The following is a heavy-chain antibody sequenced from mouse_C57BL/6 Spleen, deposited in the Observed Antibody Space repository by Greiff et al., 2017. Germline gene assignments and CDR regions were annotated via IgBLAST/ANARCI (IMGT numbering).Heavy chain of an antibody. CDR2: IYPSDSDT. V-gene: IGHV1-61*01. CDR3: ARRHLRLHYAMDY. J-gene: IGHJ4*01. D-gene: IGHD3-2*02. CDR1: GYTFTSYW. Sequence: QVQLQQPGAELVRPGSSVKLSCKASGYTFTSYWMDWVKQRPGQGLEWIGNIYPSDSDTHYNQKFKDKATLTVDKSSSTAYMQLSSLTSDDSAVYDCARRHLRLHYAMDYWGQGTSVTVSS.